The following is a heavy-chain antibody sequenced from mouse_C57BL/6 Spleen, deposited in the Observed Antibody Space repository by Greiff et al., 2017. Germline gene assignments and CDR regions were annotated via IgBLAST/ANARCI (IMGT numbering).Heavy chain of an antibody. J-gene: IGHJ2*01. Sequence: QVHVKQPGAELVKPGASVKMSCKASGYTFTSYWITWVKQRPGQGLEWIGDIYPGSGSTNYNEKFKSKATLTVDTSSSTAYMQLSSLPSEDSAVYYCAKGTTAWFDYWGQGTTLTVSS. CDR2: IYPGSGST. CDR3: AKGTTAWFDY. D-gene: IGHD1-2*01. V-gene: IGHV1-55*01. CDR1: GYTFTSYW.